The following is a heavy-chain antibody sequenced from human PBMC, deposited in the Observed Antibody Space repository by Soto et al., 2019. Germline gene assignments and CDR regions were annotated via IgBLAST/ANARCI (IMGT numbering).Heavy chain of an antibody. CDR2: ISGSGGST. CDR1: GFTFSSYA. CDR3: AKVGYISSSFGMDV. Sequence: EVELLESGGGLVQPGGSLRLSCAASGFTFSSYAMSWVRQAPGKGLEWVSAISGSGGSTYYADSVKGRFTISRDNSKNTLYLQMNSLRAEDTAVYYCAKVGYISSSFGMDVWGQGTTVTVSS. J-gene: IGHJ6*02. V-gene: IGHV3-23*01. D-gene: IGHD6-13*01.